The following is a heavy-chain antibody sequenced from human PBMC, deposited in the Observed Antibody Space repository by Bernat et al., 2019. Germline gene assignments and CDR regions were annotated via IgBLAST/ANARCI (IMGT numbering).Heavy chain of an antibody. J-gene: IGHJ6*02. CDR1: GFTFSSYG. CDR2: ISYDGSNK. Sequence: QVQLVESGGGVVQPGRSLRLSCAASGFTFSSYGMHWVRQAPGKVLEWVAVISYDGSNKYYADSVKGRFTISRDNSKNTLYLQMNSLRAEDTAVYYCAKEVGYCSGGSCYYYYGMDVWGQGTTVTVSS. D-gene: IGHD2-15*01. V-gene: IGHV3-30*18. CDR3: AKEVGYCSGGSCYYYYGMDV.